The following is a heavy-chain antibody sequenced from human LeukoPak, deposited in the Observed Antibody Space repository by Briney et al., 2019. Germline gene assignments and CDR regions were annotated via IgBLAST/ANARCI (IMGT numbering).Heavy chain of an antibody. D-gene: IGHD3-22*01. Sequence: PLETLSLTCTVSGGSISSSSYYWGWIRQSPEKGLEWIGSIYYRGSTYYNPSLKSRVTISVDTSKSQFSLKLSSVTAADTAVYYCARDRGHYDSSGYLFDYWGQGTLVTVSS. J-gene: IGHJ4*02. CDR1: GGSISSSSYY. CDR3: ARDRGHYDSSGYLFDY. CDR2: IYYRGST. V-gene: IGHV4-39*02.